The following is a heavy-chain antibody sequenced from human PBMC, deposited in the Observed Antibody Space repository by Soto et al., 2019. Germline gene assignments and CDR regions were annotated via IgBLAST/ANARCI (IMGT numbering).Heavy chain of an antibody. CDR2: LKPDNGGT. V-gene: IGHV1-2*02. J-gene: IGHJ6*02. CDR3: ARYLCPLGSGSPCPTFGMDV. CDR1: GYTFTGHY. D-gene: IGHD3-10*01. Sequence: QVQLVQSGAEVKPPGASVKVSCKASGYTFTGHYMHWVRQVSGRRLELLGWLKPDNGGTYYAPKFQGRVTFTRDTSNTIAYMEMSGLHSDDTAVYFCARYLCPLGSGSPCPTFGMDVWGQGTTVAVTS.